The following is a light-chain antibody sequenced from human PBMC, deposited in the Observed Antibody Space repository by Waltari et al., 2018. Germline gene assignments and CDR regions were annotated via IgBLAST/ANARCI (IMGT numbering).Light chain of an antibody. CDR1: QSISSY. Sequence: DIQMTQSQSSLSASVGDRVTITCRASQSISSYLNWYQQKPGKAPKLLIYAASSLQSGVPSRLSGSGSGTDFTLTISSLQPEDFATYYCQQSYSTLWTFGQGTKVEIK. CDR2: AAS. J-gene: IGKJ1*01. V-gene: IGKV1-39*01. CDR3: QQSYSTLWT.